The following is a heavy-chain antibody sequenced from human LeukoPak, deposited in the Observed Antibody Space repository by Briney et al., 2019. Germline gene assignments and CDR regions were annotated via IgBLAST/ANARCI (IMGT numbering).Heavy chain of an antibody. Sequence: HSGRSLRLSCAASGFAFSSYALHWVRQAPGQGLQWVASISYDGNNKYYADSVRGRFTISRDSAKNTLYLQMNSLSTEDTAMYYCARSIVVVTYLAYWGQGTLVTVSS. CDR2: ISYDGNNK. CDR3: ARSIVVVTYLAY. J-gene: IGHJ4*02. D-gene: IGHD2-21*02. CDR1: GFAFSSYA. V-gene: IGHV3-30-3*01.